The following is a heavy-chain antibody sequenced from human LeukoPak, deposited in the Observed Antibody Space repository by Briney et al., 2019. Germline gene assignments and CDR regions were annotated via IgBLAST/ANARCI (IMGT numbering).Heavy chain of an antibody. J-gene: IGHJ4*02. V-gene: IGHV4-59*08. CDR1: GGSISSYY. CDR3: ARVSSTGGLAY. CDR2: IYYSGST. D-gene: IGHD1-1*01. Sequence: SETLSLTCSVSGGSISSYYWSWIRQPPGKGLEWIGYIYYSGSTNYNPSLKSRVGLSIDTSKNQFSLKVNSMTPRDAAVYYCARVSSTGGLAYWGQGTLVTVSS.